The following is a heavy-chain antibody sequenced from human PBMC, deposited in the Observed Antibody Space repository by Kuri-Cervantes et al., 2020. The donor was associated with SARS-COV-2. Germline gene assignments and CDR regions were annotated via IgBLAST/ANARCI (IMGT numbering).Heavy chain of an antibody. CDR2: INPDGSYT. V-gene: IGHV3-74*01. CDR3: VRDGDHWNFDY. D-gene: IGHD1-1*01. CDR1: GLTFNNYV. J-gene: IGHJ4*02. Sequence: GSLRLSCAASGLTFNNYVMSWVRQAPGKGLVWVSRINPDGSYTNNADSVKGRFTLSRDNAKNMLFLQMNSLRAEDTAVYYCVRDGDHWNFDYWGQGTLVTVSS.